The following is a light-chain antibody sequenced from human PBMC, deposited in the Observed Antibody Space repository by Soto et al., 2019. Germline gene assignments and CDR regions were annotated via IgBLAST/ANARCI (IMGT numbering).Light chain of an antibody. CDR3: QSYDSSLSGFV. Sequence: QSVLTQPPSVSGAPGQRVIISCTGSSSNIGAHYDVHWYQQLSGTVPKVLIFGNNNRPSGVPDRFSGSKSGTSASLAITGLQAEDEADYYCQSYDSSLSGFVFGTGTKVTVL. CDR2: GNN. V-gene: IGLV1-40*01. CDR1: SSNIGAHYD. J-gene: IGLJ1*01.